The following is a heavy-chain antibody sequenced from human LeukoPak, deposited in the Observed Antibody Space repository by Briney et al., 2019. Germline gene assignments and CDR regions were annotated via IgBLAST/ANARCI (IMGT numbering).Heavy chain of an antibody. CDR2: ISSDGSNE. J-gene: IGHJ6*02. V-gene: IGHV3-30*04. CDR1: GFTFSRYA. D-gene: IGHD1-26*01. CDR3: AREWWDRLQDYYYAMDV. Sequence: GGSLRLSCAASGFTFSRYAVHWVRLAPGKGLEWVAVISSDGSNEYYADSVKGRFTIFRDNSKNTLYVQMNSLRAEDTAVYYCAREWWDRLQDYYYAMDVWGQGTTVTVSS.